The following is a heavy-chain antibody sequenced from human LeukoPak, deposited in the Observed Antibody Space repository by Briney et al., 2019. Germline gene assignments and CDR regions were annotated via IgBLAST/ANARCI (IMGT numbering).Heavy chain of an antibody. Sequence: ASVKVSRKASGYTFTGYYMRWVRQAPGQGLEWMGWINPNSGGTNYAQKFQGRVTMTRDTSTSTAYMELRSLRSDDTAVYYCASVSIAAAGTVLGYWGQGTLVTVSS. CDR3: ASVSIAAAGTVLGY. V-gene: IGHV1-2*02. CDR2: INPNSGGT. CDR1: GYTFTGYY. D-gene: IGHD6-13*01. J-gene: IGHJ4*02.